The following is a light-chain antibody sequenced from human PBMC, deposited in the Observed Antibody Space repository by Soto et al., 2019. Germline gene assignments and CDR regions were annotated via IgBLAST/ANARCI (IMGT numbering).Light chain of an antibody. V-gene: IGKV1-5*03. CDR1: QSISSW. J-gene: IGKJ2*01. CDR2: KAS. CDR3: QQYNSYPHT. Sequence: DLQMTPSPSTLSASVGDRVTITCRASQSISSWLAWYQQKPGKAHKLLIYKASSLESGVPSRFSGSGSRTEFTLTISSLQPDDFEPYYCQQYNSYPHTFGQGTKLEIK.